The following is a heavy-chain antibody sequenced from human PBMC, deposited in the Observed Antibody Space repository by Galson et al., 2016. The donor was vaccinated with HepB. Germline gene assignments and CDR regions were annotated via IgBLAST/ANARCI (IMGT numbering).Heavy chain of an antibody. CDR1: GFTFSSYD. J-gene: IGHJ6*02. CDR2: IDTDGDT. CDR3: ASFFDGMDV. V-gene: IGHV3-13*01. Sequence: SLSLSCAASGFTFSSYDMHWVRQGRGKGLEWVSVIDTDGDTYYSGSVKGRFTISRENAKNSLYLQMNSLRAEDTAVYYCASFFDGMDVWGQGTTVTVSS.